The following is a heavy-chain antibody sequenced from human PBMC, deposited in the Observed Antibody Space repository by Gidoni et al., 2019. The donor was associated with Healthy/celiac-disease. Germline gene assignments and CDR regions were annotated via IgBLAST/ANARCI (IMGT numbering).Heavy chain of an antibody. CDR1: GYTFTSYY. CDR3: ARDSGGSFRSFDP. J-gene: IGHJ5*02. D-gene: IGHD2-15*01. Sequence: QVQLVQSGAEVKKPGASVQVSCKASGYTFTSYYLHWVRQAPGQGLEWMGIINPSGGSTSYAQKFQGRVTMTRDTSTSTVYMELSSLRSEDTAVYYCARDSGGSFRSFDPWGQGTLVTVSS. CDR2: INPSGGST. V-gene: IGHV1-46*01.